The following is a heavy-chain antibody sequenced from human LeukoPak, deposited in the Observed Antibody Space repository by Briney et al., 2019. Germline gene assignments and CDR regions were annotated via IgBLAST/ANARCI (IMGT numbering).Heavy chain of an antibody. CDR3: ARRGVLDGLDV. V-gene: IGHV5-51*01. J-gene: IGHJ6*02. D-gene: IGHD3-3*01. CDR2: MYPGDSGT. CDR1: GYSFTSYW. Sequence: GESLKISCKGSGYSFTSYWIGWVRQMPGKGLEWMGIMYPGDSGTRYSPSFQGQVTFSVDKSIATAYLEWSSLKASDTALYYCARRGVLDGLDVWGQGTTVTVSS.